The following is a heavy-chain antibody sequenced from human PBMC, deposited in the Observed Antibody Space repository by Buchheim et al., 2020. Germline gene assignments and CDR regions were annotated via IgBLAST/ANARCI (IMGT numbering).Heavy chain of an antibody. V-gene: IGHV1-69*01. CDR1: GGTFSSYA. J-gene: IGHJ2*01. D-gene: IGHD3-22*01. CDR3: ARVRGRYYEKTGSSRYFDL. Sequence: QVQLVQSGAEVKKSGSSVKVSCKASGGTFSSYAISWVRQAPGQGLEWMGGIIPIFGTANYAQKYQGRVTITADESTSTAYMELSSLRSEDTAVYYCARVRGRYYEKTGSSRYFDLWGRGTL. CDR2: IIPIFGTA.